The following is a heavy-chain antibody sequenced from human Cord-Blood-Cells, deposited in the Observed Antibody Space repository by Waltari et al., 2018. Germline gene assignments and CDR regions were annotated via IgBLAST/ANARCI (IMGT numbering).Heavy chain of an antibody. J-gene: IGHJ5*02. CDR1: GDSVSSNSAA. Sequence: QVQLQQSGPGLVKPSQTLSLTCAISGDSVSSNSAAWNWIRQSPSRGLEWLGRTYEQAKLVNYYAGSVKNRITHNPDTSKNQFSLQLNCVTPEDTGGYYCAKKRGQLVWFDPWGQGTLVTGSS. D-gene: IGHD6-6*01. V-gene: IGHV6-1*01. CDR3: AKKRGQLVWFDP. CDR2: TYEQAKLVN.